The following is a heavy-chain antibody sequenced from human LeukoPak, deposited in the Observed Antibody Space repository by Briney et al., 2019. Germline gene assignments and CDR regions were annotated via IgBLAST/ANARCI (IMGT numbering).Heavy chain of an antibody. CDR2: IHYSGTA. J-gene: IGHJ3*01. D-gene: IGHD3-16*01. Sequence: SETLSLTCTVSDGSITNYDWSWVRQPPGKGPEFIGYIHYSGTANYNPSLRSRVTISIDTSKKHFFLKLKSVTAADTAVYYCARRRGGSDYEALDVWGQGTMVSVSS. V-gene: IGHV4-59*01. CDR1: DGSITNYD. CDR3: ARRRGGSDYEALDV.